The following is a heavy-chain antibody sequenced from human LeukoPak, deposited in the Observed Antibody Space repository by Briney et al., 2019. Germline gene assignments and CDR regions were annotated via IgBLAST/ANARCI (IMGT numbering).Heavy chain of an antibody. Sequence: PSETLSLTCSVSGGSVRSYYWGWIRQPPGKGLEWIASIHYSGITYYNPSLKSRVTISVDTSKNQFSLKLSSVTAADTAVYYCARYGGQSEFDYWGQGTLVTVSS. J-gene: IGHJ4*02. CDR2: IHYSGIT. CDR1: GGSVRSYY. D-gene: IGHD4-23*01. V-gene: IGHV4-39*01. CDR3: ARYGGQSEFDY.